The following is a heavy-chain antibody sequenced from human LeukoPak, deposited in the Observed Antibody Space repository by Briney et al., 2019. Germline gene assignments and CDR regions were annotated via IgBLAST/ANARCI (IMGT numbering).Heavy chain of an antibody. V-gene: IGHV3-23*01. CDR3: ARRCTITFGGVNHNWFDP. J-gene: IGHJ5*02. D-gene: IGHD3-16*01. CDR1: GFTFSSYA. Sequence: GGSLRLSCAASGFTFSSYAMSWVRQAPGKGLEWVSSISDSGGSTFYADSVKGRFTISRDNAKNSLYLQMNSLRAEDTAVYYLARRCTITFGGVNHNWFDPWGQGTLVTGSS. CDR2: ISDSGGST.